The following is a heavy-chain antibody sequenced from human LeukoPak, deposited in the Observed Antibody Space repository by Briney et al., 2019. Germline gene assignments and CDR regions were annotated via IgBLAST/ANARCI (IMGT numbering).Heavy chain of an antibody. CDR2: ISYDGSNK. CDR3: ASQGEGSYYFDY. D-gene: IGHD1-26*01. CDR1: GFTFSSYA. J-gene: IGHJ4*02. V-gene: IGHV3-30-3*01. Sequence: GGSLRLSCAASGFTFSSYAMHWVRQAPGKGLEWVAVISYDGSNKYYADSVKGRFTISRDNSKNTLYLQMNSLRAEDTAVYYCASQGEGSYYFDYWGQGTLVTVSS.